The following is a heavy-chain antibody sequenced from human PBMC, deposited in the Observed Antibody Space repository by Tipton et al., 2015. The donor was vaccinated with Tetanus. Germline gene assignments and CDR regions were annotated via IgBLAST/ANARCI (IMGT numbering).Heavy chain of an antibody. CDR2: IHYSGST. CDR1: GGSVSSGSYY. Sequence: TLSLTCTVSGGSVSSGSYYWSWIRQPPGKGLEWIGYIHYSGSTNYNPPLKSRVTISVDTSKNQFSLKLSSVTAADTAVYYCARLGYDILTGYHYDSWGQGTLVTVSS. CDR3: ARLGYDILTGYHYDS. D-gene: IGHD3-9*01. V-gene: IGHV4-61*01. J-gene: IGHJ4*02.